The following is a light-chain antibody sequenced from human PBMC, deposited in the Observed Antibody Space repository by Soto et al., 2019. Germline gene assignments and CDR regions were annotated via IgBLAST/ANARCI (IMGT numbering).Light chain of an antibody. CDR3: QQYGTSPLT. J-gene: IGKJ4*01. CDR2: GAS. CDR1: QSVRSNF. V-gene: IGKV3-20*01. Sequence: EVVLTQSPGTLSLSPGGRAMLSCRASQSVRSNFLAWYQQKPGQAPMLLIYGASSRVNGVPDRFSGSASGTDFTLTISRLETEDFAVYYCQQYGTSPLTFGGGTKVEF.